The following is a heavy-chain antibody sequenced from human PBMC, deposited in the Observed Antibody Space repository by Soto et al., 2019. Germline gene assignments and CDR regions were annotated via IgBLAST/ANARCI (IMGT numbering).Heavy chain of an antibody. V-gene: IGHV3-30*18. CDR2: ISYDGTKK. CDR1: GFTFSYYG. Sequence: PGGSLRLSCVASGFTFSYYGMHWVRQAPGKGLEWVAMISYDGTKKYYADFVKGRFTFSRDNSKNTLSLQMNSLRPDDTAVYYCTKEGPSRGNNYYYGMDVWGQGTTVTV. J-gene: IGHJ6*02. CDR3: TKEGPSRGNNYYYGMDV.